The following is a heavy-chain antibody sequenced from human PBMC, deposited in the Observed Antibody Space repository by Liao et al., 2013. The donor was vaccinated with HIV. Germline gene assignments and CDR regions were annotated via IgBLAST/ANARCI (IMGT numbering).Heavy chain of an antibody. V-gene: IGHV4-4*07. CDR2: IYTGGST. CDR3: AREGGFXYARGSYWYFDL. D-gene: IGHD3-16*01. Sequence: QVQLQESGPGLVKPSETLPLTCTVSGGSISSFQWNWIRQPAGKGLEWIGRIYTGGSTNYNPSLRSRVAISVETTKSQVSLKLSSVTAADTAVYYCAREGGFXYARGSYWYFDLWGRGTLVTVSS. CDR1: GGSISSFQ. J-gene: IGHJ2*01.